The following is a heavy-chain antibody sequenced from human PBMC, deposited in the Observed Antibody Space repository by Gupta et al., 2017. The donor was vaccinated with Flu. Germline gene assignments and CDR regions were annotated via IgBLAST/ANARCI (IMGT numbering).Heavy chain of an antibody. V-gene: IGHV3-9*01. D-gene: IGHD3-22*01. Sequence: EVQLVESGGGLVQPGGSLRLSCAASGFAFRDYAMNWVRQVPGKGLEWVSGISWTSGSVGYAASVKVRFTISRDNAENSLELQMASLRPADTALYYCAKTRDIKYDRERYDGDFDYWGRGTLVTVSS. J-gene: IGHJ4*02. CDR1: GFAFRDYA. CDR2: ISWTSGSV. CDR3: AKTRDIKYDRERYDGDFDY.